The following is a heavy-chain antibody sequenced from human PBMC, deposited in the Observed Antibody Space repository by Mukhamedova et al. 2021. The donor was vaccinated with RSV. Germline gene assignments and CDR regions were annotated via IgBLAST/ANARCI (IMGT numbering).Heavy chain of an antibody. Sequence: QPPGKGLEWIGYIYYSGSTNYNPSLKSRVTISVDTSKNQFSLKLSSVTAADTAVYYCARAHRGAVAGVYYFDYWGQGTLVTVSS. J-gene: IGHJ4*02. D-gene: IGHD6-19*01. CDR3: ARAHRGAVAGVYYFDY. CDR2: IYYSGST. V-gene: IGHV4-59*01.